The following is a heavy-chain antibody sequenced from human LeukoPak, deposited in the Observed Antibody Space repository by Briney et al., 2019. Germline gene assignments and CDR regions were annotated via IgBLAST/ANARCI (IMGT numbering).Heavy chain of an antibody. Sequence: GGSLRLSCAASRFTFSIYSMNWVRQAPGKGLEWLAYISGGSDTIYYADSVRGRLTISRDNAKTSLYLQLSSLRAEDTAVYYCARDSEWELPGGGGYDIWGQGTMVTVSS. CDR2: ISGGSDTI. V-gene: IGHV3-48*04. J-gene: IGHJ3*02. CDR1: RFTFSIYS. CDR3: ARDSEWELPGGGGYDI. D-gene: IGHD1-26*01.